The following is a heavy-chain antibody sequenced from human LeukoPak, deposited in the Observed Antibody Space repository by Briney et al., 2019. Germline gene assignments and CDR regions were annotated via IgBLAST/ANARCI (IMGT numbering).Heavy chain of an antibody. Sequence: GGSLRLSCAASGFTVSNNFMSWVRRTPGKGLEWVAVISYDGSNKYYADSVKGRFTISRDNSKNTLYLQMNSLRAEDTAVYYCARSEDPSSGWYPTFDYWGQGTLVTVSS. J-gene: IGHJ4*02. D-gene: IGHD6-19*01. V-gene: IGHV3-30*03. CDR1: GFTVSNNF. CDR2: ISYDGSNK. CDR3: ARSEDPSSGWYPTFDY.